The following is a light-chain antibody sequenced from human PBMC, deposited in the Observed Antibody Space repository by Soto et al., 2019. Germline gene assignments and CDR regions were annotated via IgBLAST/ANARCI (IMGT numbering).Light chain of an antibody. Sequence: EIVMAQSRATLSVSPGERATHTCRASQSVNTNLAWYQQKAGQAPRLLIYGASTRATGIPARFSGSGSGTEFTLTISSLQSEDFAVYYCQQYNNWPLTFGPGTKVDIK. CDR2: GAS. CDR1: QSVNTN. CDR3: QQYNNWPLT. J-gene: IGKJ3*01. V-gene: IGKV3-15*01.